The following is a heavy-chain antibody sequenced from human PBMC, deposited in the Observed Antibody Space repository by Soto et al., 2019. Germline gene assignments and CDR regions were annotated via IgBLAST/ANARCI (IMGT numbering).Heavy chain of an antibody. CDR2: LNPTTGNS. CDR3: AKIGKGYYDSNGYYISYFDY. D-gene: IGHD3-22*01. CDR1: GGTFSSYA. Sequence: ASVKVSCKASGGTFSSYAISWVRQAPGQGLEWMGWLNPTTGNSGSAQKFQGRLTMTRDSSMRTVYRELSSLRSEDSAVYYCAKIGKGYYDSNGYYISYFDYWGQGTPVTV. J-gene: IGHJ4*02. V-gene: IGHV1-8*02.